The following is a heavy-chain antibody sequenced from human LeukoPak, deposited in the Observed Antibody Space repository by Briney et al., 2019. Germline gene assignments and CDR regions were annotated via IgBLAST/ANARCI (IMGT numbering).Heavy chain of an antibody. Sequence: SVKVSCKASGGTFSSYAISWVRQPPGQGLEWMGGIIPIFGTANYAQKFQGRVTITADESTSTAYMELSSLRSEDTAVYYCATDPDYGDYGAFDIWGQGTMVTVSS. J-gene: IGHJ3*02. V-gene: IGHV1-69*01. D-gene: IGHD4-17*01. CDR3: ATDPDYGDYGAFDI. CDR2: IIPIFGTA. CDR1: GGTFSSYA.